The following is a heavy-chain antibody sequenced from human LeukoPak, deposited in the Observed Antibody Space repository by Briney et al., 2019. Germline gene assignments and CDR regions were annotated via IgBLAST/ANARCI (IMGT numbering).Heavy chain of an antibody. J-gene: IGHJ5*02. V-gene: IGHV4-61*01. D-gene: IGHD2-15*01. CDR2: IYYSGST. CDR1: GGSISSSSYY. CDR3: ARDRTGYCSGGSCYNWFDP. Sequence: SETLSLTCTVSGGSISSSSYYWGWIRQPPGKGLEWIGYIYYSGSTNYNPSLKSRVTISVDTSKNQFSLKLSSVTAADTAVYYCARDRTGYCSGGSCYNWFDPWGQGTLVTVSS.